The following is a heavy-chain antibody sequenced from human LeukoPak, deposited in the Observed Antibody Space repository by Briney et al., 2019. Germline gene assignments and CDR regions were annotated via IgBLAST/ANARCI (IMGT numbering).Heavy chain of an antibody. J-gene: IGHJ3*02. CDR1: GFTVSSNY. CDR3: AREDYGLDAFDI. V-gene: IGHV3-53*01. CDR2: IYSGGST. Sequence: PGGSLRLSCAASGFTVSSNYMSWVRQAPGKGLEWVSVIYSGGSTYYADSVKGRFTISRDNSKNTLYLQMSSLRAEDTAVYYCAREDYGLDAFDIWGQGTMVTVPS. D-gene: IGHD4-17*01.